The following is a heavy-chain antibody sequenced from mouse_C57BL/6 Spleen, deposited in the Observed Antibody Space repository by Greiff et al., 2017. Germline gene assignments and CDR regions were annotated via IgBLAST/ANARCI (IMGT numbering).Heavy chain of an antibody. CDR3: ARWDYGYWYFDV. J-gene: IGHJ1*03. V-gene: IGHV1-69*01. D-gene: IGHD2-4*01. CDR2: IDPSDSYT. CDR1: GYTFTSYW. Sequence: QVQLQQPGAELVMPGASVKLSCKASGYTFTSYWMHWVKQRPGQGLEWIGEIDPSDSYTNYNQKFKGKSTLTVDKSSSTAYMQLSSLTSEDSAVYYCARWDYGYWYFDVWGTGTTVTVSS.